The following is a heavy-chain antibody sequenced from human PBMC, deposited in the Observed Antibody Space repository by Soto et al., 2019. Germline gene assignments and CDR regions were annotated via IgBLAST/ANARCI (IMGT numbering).Heavy chain of an antibody. Sequence: QVQLQESGPGLVKPSQTLSLTCTVSGDSFSSGDSYWSWIRQPPGKGLEWIGYIHYSGSTHYNPSLKSRVIISADTSKNQFSLKLTSVTAADTAVYYCARDNSKDDNDYAGPTFDLWSHGTMVTVSS. CDR3: ARDNSKDDNDYAGPTFDL. CDR1: GDSFSSGDSY. D-gene: IGHD4-17*01. V-gene: IGHV4-30-4*01. J-gene: IGHJ3*01. CDR2: IHYSGST.